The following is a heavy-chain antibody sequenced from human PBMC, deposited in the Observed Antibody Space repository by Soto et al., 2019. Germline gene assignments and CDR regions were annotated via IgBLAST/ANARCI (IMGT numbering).Heavy chain of an antibody. CDR2: IYYSGST. CDR3: ARAVLPATAPFDY. V-gene: IGHV4-59*01. Sequence: KPSETLSLTCIVSGGSISSYYWSWIRQPPGKGLEWIGYIYYSGSTNYNPSLKSRVTISVDTSKNQFSLKLSSVTAADTAVYYCARAVLPATAPFDYWGQGTLVTVSS. D-gene: IGHD2-2*01. J-gene: IGHJ4*02. CDR1: GGSISSYY.